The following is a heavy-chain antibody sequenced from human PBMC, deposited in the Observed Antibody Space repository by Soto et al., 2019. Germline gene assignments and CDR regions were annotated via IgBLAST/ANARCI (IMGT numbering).Heavy chain of an antibody. CDR2: ISASDGST. CDR1: GFTFSNYA. D-gene: IGHD3-10*01. Sequence: PGGSLRLSCAASGFTFSNYAMSWVRQAPGEGLEWVSTISASDGSTYYADSVKGRFTISRDNSKNTVYLQMNTLRAEDTALYYCAKKCHCGSGTYLYYFDYWGQGIQVTV. CDR3: AKKCHCGSGTYLYYFDY. J-gene: IGHJ4*02. V-gene: IGHV3-23*01.